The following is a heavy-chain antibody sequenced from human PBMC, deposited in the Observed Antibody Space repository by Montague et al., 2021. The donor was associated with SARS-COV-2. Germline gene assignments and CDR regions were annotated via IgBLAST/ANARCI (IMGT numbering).Heavy chain of an antibody. CDR1: GGSISSYYW. CDR2: IYWDDDK. V-gene: IGHV2-5*08. Sequence: TLSLTCTVSGGSISSYYWSWIRQPPGKAREWLALIYWDDDKRYSPSLKSRLTITKDTSRNQVVLTMTNMDPVDTATYYCAHRQNSGWGGDWFDPWGQGTLVTVSS. D-gene: IGHD6-19*01. CDR3: AHRQNSGWGGDWFDP. J-gene: IGHJ5*02.